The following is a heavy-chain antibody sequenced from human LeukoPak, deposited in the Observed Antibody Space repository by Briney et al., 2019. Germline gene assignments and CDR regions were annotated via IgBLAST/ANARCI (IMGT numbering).Heavy chain of an antibody. J-gene: IGHJ4*02. CDR1: GGSVSSGSYY. Sequence: PSETLSLTCTVSGGSVSSGSYYWSWIRQPPGKGLEWIGYIYYSGSTNYNPSLKSRVTISVDTSKNQFSLKLSSVTAADTAVYYCASSLADVFGPFDYWGQGTLVTVSS. D-gene: IGHD3-3*01. V-gene: IGHV4-61*01. CDR2: IYYSGST. CDR3: ASSLADVFGPFDY.